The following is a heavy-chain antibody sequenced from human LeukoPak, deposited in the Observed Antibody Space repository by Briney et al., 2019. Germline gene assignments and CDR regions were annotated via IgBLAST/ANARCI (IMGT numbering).Heavy chain of an antibody. CDR1: GFTFSSYA. CDR3: AKDKGDYYDSSGYYVI. J-gene: IGHJ3*02. V-gene: IGHV3-30*04. Sequence: GGSLRLSCAASGFTFSSYAMHWVRQAPGKGLEWVAVISYDGSNKYYADSVKGRFTISRDNSKNTLYLQMNSLRAEDTAVYYCAKDKGDYYDSSGYYVIWGQGTMVTVSS. CDR2: ISYDGSNK. D-gene: IGHD3-22*01.